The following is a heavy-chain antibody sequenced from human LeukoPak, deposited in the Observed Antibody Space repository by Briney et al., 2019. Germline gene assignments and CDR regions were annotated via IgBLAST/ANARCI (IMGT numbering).Heavy chain of an antibody. V-gene: IGHV5-51*01. CDR2: IYPFNSDT. CDR3: ARHRDGYNPFDY. CDR1: GYSSTNYW. Sequence: GESLKISCKGSGYSSTNYWIGWVRQIPGKGVEWMGIIYPFNSDTRYSPSFQGQVTISADESINTAYLQWGSLKASDTAIYYCARHRDGYNPFDYWGQGTLVTVSS. D-gene: IGHD5-24*01. J-gene: IGHJ4*02.